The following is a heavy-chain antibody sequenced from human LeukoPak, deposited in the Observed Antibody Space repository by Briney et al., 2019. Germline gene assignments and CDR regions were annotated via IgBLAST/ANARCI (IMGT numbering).Heavy chain of an antibody. D-gene: IGHD4-17*01. Sequence: SETLSLTCAVYGGSFSGYYWSWIRQPPGKGLEWIGEVNHSGYTNDNPYLKSRVTISVDTSKNQFSLRLRSVTAADTGVYFCARMTTGHDFWGQGTLVTVSS. CDR2: VNHSGYT. J-gene: IGHJ4*02. CDR1: GGSFSGYY. V-gene: IGHV4-34*01. CDR3: ARMTTGHDF.